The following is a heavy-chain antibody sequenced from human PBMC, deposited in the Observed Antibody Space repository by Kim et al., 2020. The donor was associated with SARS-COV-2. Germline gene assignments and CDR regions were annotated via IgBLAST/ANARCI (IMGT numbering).Heavy chain of an antibody. V-gene: IGHV3-11*03. J-gene: IGHJ4*02. D-gene: IGHD2-8*01. CDR1: GFTFSDYY. CDR2: ISATSQYT. CDR3: VRGAETYGPAEY. Sequence: GGSLRLSCLASGFTFSDYYMTWIRQAPGKGLEWISYISATSQYTNYADSVKGRFTISRDNAKKSLYLQMSSLRAEDTAVYFCVRGAETYGPAEYWGQGTL.